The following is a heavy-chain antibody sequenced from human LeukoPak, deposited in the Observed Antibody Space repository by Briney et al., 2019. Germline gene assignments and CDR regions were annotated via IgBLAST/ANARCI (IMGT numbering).Heavy chain of an antibody. Sequence: SETLSLTCTVSGDSIRTSSSYWGWIRQPPGKGLEWIGSIYYTGNTYYNTSLKSRVTISVDTSKNQFSLKLSSVTAADTAVYYCARAVTSSSSWYKWVNWFDPWGQGTLVTVSS. CDR1: GDSIRTSSSY. D-gene: IGHD6-13*01. CDR3: ARAVTSSSSWYKWVNWFDP. V-gene: IGHV4-39*07. CDR2: IYYTGNT. J-gene: IGHJ5*02.